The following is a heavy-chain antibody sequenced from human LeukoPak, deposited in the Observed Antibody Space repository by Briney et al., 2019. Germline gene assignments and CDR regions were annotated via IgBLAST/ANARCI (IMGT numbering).Heavy chain of an antibody. V-gene: IGHV1-69*13. D-gene: IGHD3-3*01. Sequence: SVKVSCKASGGTFSSYAISWVRQATGQGLEWMGGIIPIFGTANYAQKFQGRVTITADESTSTAYMELSSLRSEDTAVYYCARVGANYDFWSGYYTAYYYGMDVWGQGTTVTVSS. CDR3: ARVGANYDFWSGYYTAYYYGMDV. CDR2: IIPIFGTA. J-gene: IGHJ6*02. CDR1: GGTFSSYA.